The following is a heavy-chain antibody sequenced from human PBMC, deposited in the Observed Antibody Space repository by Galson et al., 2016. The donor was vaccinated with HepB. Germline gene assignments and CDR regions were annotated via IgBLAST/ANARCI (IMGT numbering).Heavy chain of an antibody. V-gene: IGHV4-30-4*01. CDR3: VRESWGSTDHLDY. CDR1: GASFSSGDYY. J-gene: IGHJ4*02. CDR2: IYYSGNT. Sequence: TLSLTCTVSGASFSSGDYYWTWTRQPPGKSLEWIGYIYYSGNTFYNPSLKGQFSISIDTFRNQFSLTLSSVTAADTAVYYCVRESWGSTDHLDYWGQGILVTVSS. D-gene: IGHD7-27*01.